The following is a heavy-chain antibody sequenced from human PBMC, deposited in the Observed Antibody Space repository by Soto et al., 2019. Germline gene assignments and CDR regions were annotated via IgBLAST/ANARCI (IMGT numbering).Heavy chain of an antibody. D-gene: IGHD3-22*01. CDR2: ISAYNGNT. CDR3: ARGVVGYDSSGYPLDY. CDR1: GYTFTSYG. V-gene: IGHV1-18*01. Sequence: QVQLVQSGAEVKKPGASVKVSCKASGYTFTSYGISWVRQAPGQGLEWMGWISAYNGNTNYAQKLQGRVTMTTDTSTSAAYMELRSLRSDDTAGYYCARGVVGYDSSGYPLDYWGQGTLVTVSS. J-gene: IGHJ4*02.